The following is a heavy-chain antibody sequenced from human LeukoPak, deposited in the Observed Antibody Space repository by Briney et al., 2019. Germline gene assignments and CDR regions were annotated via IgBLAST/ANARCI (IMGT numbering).Heavy chain of an antibody. CDR3: AKDRGGPADAFDI. Sequence: SGGSLRLSCSASGFTFSSYALSGVRQAPGKGVGGGSAISGSGGSTYYADSVKGRFTISRDNSKNTLYLQMNSLRAEDTAVYYCAKDRGGPADAFDIWGQGTMVTVSS. CDR2: ISGSGGST. V-gene: IGHV3-23*01. J-gene: IGHJ3*02. D-gene: IGHD3-10*01. CDR1: GFTFSSYA.